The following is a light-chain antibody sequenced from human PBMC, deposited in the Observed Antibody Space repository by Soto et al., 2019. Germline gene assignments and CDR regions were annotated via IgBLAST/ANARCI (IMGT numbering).Light chain of an antibody. Sequence: QSALTQPASVSGSPGQSIAFSCTGSSCDVGIYNYVSWYQQHPGKVPKLIIYEVTNRPSGVSNRFSGSKSGNTASLTISGLQSEEEADYYCSSYTTSSTRVFGTGTKVTVL. CDR2: EVT. J-gene: IGLJ1*01. CDR3: SSYTTSSTRV. V-gene: IGLV2-14*01. CDR1: SCDVGIYNY.